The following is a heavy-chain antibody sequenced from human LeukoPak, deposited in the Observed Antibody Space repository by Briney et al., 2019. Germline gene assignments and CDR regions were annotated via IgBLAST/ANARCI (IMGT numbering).Heavy chain of an antibody. CDR1: GGSISSSSYY. Sequence: PSETLSLTCTVSGGSISSSSYYWDWIRQPPGKGLEWIGSIYYSGSTYYNPSLKSRVTISVDTSKNQFSLKLSSVTAADTAVYYCARVRGYYDSSGYYPAFDIWGQGTMVTVSS. V-gene: IGHV4-39*07. CDR2: IYYSGST. J-gene: IGHJ3*02. D-gene: IGHD3-22*01. CDR3: ARVRGYYDSSGYYPAFDI.